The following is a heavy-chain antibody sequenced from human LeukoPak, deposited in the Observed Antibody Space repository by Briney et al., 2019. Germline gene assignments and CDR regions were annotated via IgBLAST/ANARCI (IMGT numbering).Heavy chain of an antibody. CDR2: IKEDGSDK. J-gene: IGHJ4*02. V-gene: IGHV3-7*01. CDR3: AKGGHYNFDY. D-gene: IGHD4-11*01. CDR1: GFTFSTYW. Sequence: GGSLRLSSAASGFTFSTYWMKWVRQAPGKGLEWVASIKEDGSDKYYVDSVKGRFSISRDNAKNSLYLQINSLRTEDTAVYYCAKGGHYNFDYWGQGTLVTVSS.